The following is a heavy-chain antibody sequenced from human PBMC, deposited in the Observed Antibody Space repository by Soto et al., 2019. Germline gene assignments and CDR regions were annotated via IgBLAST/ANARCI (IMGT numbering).Heavy chain of an antibody. CDR2: INHSGST. Sequence: PSETLSLTCAVYGGSFSGYYWSWIRQPPGKGLEWIGEINHSGSTNYNPSLKSRVTISVDTSKNQFSLKLSSVTAADTAVYYCARRLDSSSGWFDPWGQGTLVTVSS. CDR1: GGSFSGYY. CDR3: ARRLDSSSGWFDP. D-gene: IGHD6-6*01. V-gene: IGHV4-34*01. J-gene: IGHJ5*02.